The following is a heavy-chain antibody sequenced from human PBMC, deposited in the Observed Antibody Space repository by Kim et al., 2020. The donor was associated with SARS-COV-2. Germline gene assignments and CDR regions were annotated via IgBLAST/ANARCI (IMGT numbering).Heavy chain of an antibody. J-gene: IGHJ4*02. Sequence: GGSLRLSCAASGFTFSSYWMSWVRQAPGKGLEWVANIKQDGSEKYYVDSVKGRFTISRDNAKNSLYLQMNSLRAEDTAVYYCARAGPTYYDFWSGYYILAYFDYWGQGTLVTVSS. D-gene: IGHD3-3*01. CDR3: ARAGPTYYDFWSGYYILAYFDY. CDR2: IKQDGSEK. V-gene: IGHV3-7*01. CDR1: GFTFSSYW.